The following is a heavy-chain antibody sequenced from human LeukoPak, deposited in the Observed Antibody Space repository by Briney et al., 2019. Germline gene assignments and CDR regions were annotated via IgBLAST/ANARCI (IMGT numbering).Heavy chain of an antibody. J-gene: IGHJ5*02. Sequence: PSETLSLTCAVSGGSISSSNWWSWVRQPPGKGLEWIGYIYYSGSTYYNPSLKSRVTISVDTSKNQSSLKLSSVTAADTAVYYCARGEGNWFDPWGQGTLVTVSS. CDR3: ARGEGNWFDP. CDR1: GGSISSSNW. CDR2: IYYSGST. V-gene: IGHV4-4*02.